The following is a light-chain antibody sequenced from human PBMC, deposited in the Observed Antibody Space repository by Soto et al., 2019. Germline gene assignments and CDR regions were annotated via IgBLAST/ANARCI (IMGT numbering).Light chain of an antibody. Sequence: EVVSTQYPGTLSLSPGERATLSCRTSQSISTTYLAWYQQKPGQAHRLLMSRTYRRATGIPDRFSGSGSGTDFTLSISRLEPEDFAVYYCQHYGDSAPFTFGPGTKVDVK. CDR2: RTY. CDR1: QSISTTY. CDR3: QHYGDSAPFT. V-gene: IGKV3-20*01. J-gene: IGKJ3*01.